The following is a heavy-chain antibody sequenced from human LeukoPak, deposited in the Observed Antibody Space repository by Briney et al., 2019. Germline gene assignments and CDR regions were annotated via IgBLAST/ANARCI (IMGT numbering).Heavy chain of an antibody. CDR3: TQNLVEAAGDH. D-gene: IGHD6-13*01. V-gene: IGHV3-7*01. J-gene: IGHJ4*02. Sequence: GGSLRLSCAASGFTFSNYWMTWVRQAPGKGLEWVANIKPDGSVGYYVDSVRGRFIISRDNAGNSLYLQMNSLRVEDTAVYYCTQNLVEAAGDHWGQGTLLIVSS. CDR2: IKPDGSVG. CDR1: GFTFSNYW.